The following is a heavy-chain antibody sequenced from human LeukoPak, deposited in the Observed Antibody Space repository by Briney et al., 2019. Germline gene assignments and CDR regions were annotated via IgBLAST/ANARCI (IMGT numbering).Heavy chain of an antibody. CDR1: GYTFTSYA. CDR2: IIPIFGTA. D-gene: IGHD2-21*02. CDR3: ARGLARGGDCHECDYYYYYMDV. Sequence: SVKVSCKASGYTFTSYAISWVRQAPGQGLEWMGGIIPIFGTANYAQKFQGRVTITADESTSTAYMELSSLRSEDTAVYYCARGLARGGDCHECDYYYYYMDVWGKGTTVTISS. J-gene: IGHJ6*03. V-gene: IGHV1-69*13.